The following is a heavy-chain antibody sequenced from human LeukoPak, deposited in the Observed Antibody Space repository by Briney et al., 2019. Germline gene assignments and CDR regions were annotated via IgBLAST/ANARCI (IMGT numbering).Heavy chain of an antibody. D-gene: IGHD1-1*01. J-gene: IGHJ4*02. CDR1: GFTFGDYA. CDR2: IRSKAYGETA. V-gene: IGHV3-49*03. CDR3: TRDRGAYNLYDY. Sequence: GGSLRLSFTASGFTFGDYAMSGIRKAPGKGREWVGFIRSKAYGETADYAGSVKGRFTISRDDSKALAYLQMNSLKNEDTAVYHCTRDRGAYNLYDYWGQGSLVTVSS.